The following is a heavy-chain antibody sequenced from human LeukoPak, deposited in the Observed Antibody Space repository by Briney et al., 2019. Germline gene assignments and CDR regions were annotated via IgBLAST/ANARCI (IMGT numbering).Heavy chain of an antibody. J-gene: IGHJ5*02. V-gene: IGHV4-34*01. D-gene: IGHD3-9*01. CDR1: GGSFSGYY. CDR3: ARAKDYDILTGFLGDWFDP. CDR2: INHSGST. Sequence: SETLSLTCAVYGGSFSGYYWGWIRQPPGKGLEWIGEINHSGSTNYNPSLKSRVTISVDTSKNQFSLKLSSVTAADTAVYYCARAKDYDILTGFLGDWFDPWGQGTLVTVSS.